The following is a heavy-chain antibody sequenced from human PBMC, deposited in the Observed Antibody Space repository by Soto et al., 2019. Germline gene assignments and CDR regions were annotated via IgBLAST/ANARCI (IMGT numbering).Heavy chain of an antibody. CDR3: ATDTFGGVIVGY. V-gene: IGHV1-69*13. J-gene: IGHJ4*02. D-gene: IGHD3-16*02. CDR2: IIPIFGTA. CDR1: GGTFSSYA. Sequence: SVKVSCKASGGTFSSYAISWVRQAPGQGLEWMGGIIPIFGTANYAQKFQGRVTITADESTSTAYMELSSLRSEDTAVYYCATDTFGGVIVGYWGQGTLVTVSS.